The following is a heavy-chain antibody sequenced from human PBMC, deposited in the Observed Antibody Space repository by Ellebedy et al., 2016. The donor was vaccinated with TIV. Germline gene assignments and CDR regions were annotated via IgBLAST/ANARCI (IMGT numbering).Heavy chain of an antibody. J-gene: IGHJ4*02. CDR2: INSDGSST. V-gene: IGHV3-74*03. CDR1: GIIFSSYW. CDR3: ATERSGRYYNY. D-gene: IGHD1-26*01. Sequence: PGGSLRLSCEASGIIFSSYWMHWVRQAPGKGLLWVSRINSDGSSTTYADSVKGRFTISRDNAKNTVYLQMNRLRLEDTAVYYCATERSGRYYNYWGQGTLVTVSS.